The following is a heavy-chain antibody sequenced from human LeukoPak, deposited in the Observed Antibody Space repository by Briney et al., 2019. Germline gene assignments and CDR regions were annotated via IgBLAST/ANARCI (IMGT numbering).Heavy chain of an antibody. CDR3: ARGRVAVASNWFDP. D-gene: IGHD6-19*01. Sequence: ASVKASCKASGGTFSSYAISWVRQAPGQGLEWMGGIIPIFGTANYAQKFQGRVTITTDESTSTAYMELSSLRSEDTAVYYCARGRVAVASNWFDPWGQGTLVTVSS. CDR1: GGTFSSYA. CDR2: IIPIFGTA. V-gene: IGHV1-69*05. J-gene: IGHJ5*02.